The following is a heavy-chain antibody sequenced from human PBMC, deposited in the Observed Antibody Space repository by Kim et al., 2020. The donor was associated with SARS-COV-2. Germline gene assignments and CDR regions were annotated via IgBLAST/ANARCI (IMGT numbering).Heavy chain of an antibody. CDR2: IKSKTDGGTT. CDR1: GFTFSNAW. Sequence: GGSLRLSCAASGFTFSNAWMSWVRQAPGKGLEWVGRIKSKTDGGTTDYAAPVKGRFTISRDDSKNTLYLQMNSLKTEDTAVYYCTTVVVVAATQDRIDPWGQGTLVTVSS. V-gene: IGHV3-15*01. J-gene: IGHJ5*02. CDR3: TTVVVVAATQDRIDP. D-gene: IGHD2-15*01.